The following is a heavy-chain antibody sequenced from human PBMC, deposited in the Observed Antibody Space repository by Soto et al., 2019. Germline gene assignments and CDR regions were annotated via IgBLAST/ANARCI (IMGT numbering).Heavy chain of an antibody. CDR1: GGTFSSHV. Sequence: ASVKVSCKASGGTFSSHVISWVRQAPGQGLEWMGGIIPIFGTANYAQKFQGRVTITADKSTSTAYMEMGSLRSEDTAVYYCARGDIVVVAADSDYYYYGMDVWGQGTTVTVSS. V-gene: IGHV1-69*06. J-gene: IGHJ6*02. D-gene: IGHD2-15*01. CDR2: IIPIFGTA. CDR3: ARGDIVVVAADSDYYYYGMDV.